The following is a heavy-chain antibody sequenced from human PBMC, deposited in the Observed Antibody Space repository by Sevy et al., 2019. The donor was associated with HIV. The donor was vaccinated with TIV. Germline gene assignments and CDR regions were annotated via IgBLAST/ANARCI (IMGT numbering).Heavy chain of an antibody. CDR1: GFTFSTYS. CDR2: ISSSSSTI. Sequence: GGSLRLSCAASGFTFSTYSMNWVRQAPGKGLEWVSYISSSSSTIYYADSVKGRFTISRDNAKNSLYLQMNCLRDEDTAVYYCAREGSVVVAGFYYYYGMGVWGQGTTVTVSS. CDR3: AREGSVVVAGFYYYYGMGV. J-gene: IGHJ6*02. D-gene: IGHD6-19*01. V-gene: IGHV3-48*02.